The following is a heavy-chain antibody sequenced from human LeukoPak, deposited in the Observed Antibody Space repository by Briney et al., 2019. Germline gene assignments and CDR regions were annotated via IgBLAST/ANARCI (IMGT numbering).Heavy chain of an antibody. CDR3: ARLQGGYGSGYPRRNYYMDV. CDR2: INHSGST. D-gene: IGHD3-10*01. CDR1: GGSFSGYY. Sequence: SETLSLTCAVYGGSFSGYYWSWIRQPPGKGLEWIGEINHSGSTNYNPSLKSRVTISVDTSKNQFSLKLSSVTAADTAVYYCARLQGGYGSGYPRRNYYMDVWGKGTTVTISS. J-gene: IGHJ6*03. V-gene: IGHV4-34*01.